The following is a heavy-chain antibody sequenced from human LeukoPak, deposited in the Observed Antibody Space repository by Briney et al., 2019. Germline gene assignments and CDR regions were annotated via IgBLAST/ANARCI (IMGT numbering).Heavy chain of an antibody. J-gene: IGHJ5*02. V-gene: IGHV4-39*01. D-gene: IGHD3/OR15-3a*01. CDR3: ATSRGFLDWRFDP. CDR1: GGSISGSSYY. CDR2: IYYSGTP. Sequence: PSETLSLTRTVSGGSISGSSYYWGWIRQPPGKGLEWIGSIYYSGTPYYIPSLKSRVTISVDTSKNQFSLKLSSVTAADTAVYYCATSRGFLDWRFDPWGQGILVTVSS.